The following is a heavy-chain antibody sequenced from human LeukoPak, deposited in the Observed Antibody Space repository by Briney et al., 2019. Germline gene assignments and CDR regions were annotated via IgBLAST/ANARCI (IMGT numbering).Heavy chain of an antibody. CDR1: GFSFHNAW. J-gene: IGHJ4*02. D-gene: IGHD1-1*01. CDR3: IRQVELVDY. Sequence: PGGPLRLSCAASGFSFHNAWMNWIRQAPGKGLEWVGRIKSKTDGGTTDYAAPVKGRFTISRDDSKNTLYLQMNSLKTDDTAVYYCIRQVELVDYWGQGTLVTVSS. CDR2: IKSKTDGGTT. V-gene: IGHV3-15*07.